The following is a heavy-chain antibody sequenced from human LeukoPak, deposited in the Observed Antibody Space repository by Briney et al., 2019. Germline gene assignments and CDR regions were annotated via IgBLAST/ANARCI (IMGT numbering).Heavy chain of an antibody. CDR3: ARGERATWELFSDDSGAYFDY. J-gene: IGHJ4*02. CDR1: GGSISTTAYY. CDR2: VFYTGNT. V-gene: IGHV4-39*07. Sequence: SETLSLTCTVSGGSISTTAYYWGWIRQPPGKGLEWIGSVFYTGNTFYNPSLQSRVTLSVDTSKNQFSLKLSSVTAADTAVYYCARGERATWELFSDDSGAYFDYWGQGTLVTVSS. D-gene: IGHD1-26*01.